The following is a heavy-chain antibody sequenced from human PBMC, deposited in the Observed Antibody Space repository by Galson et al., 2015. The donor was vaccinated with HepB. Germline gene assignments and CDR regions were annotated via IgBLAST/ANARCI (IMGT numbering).Heavy chain of an antibody. Sequence: SLRLSCAASGFTFSSYWMSWVRRAPGKGLEWVANIKQDGSEKYYVDSVKGRFTISRDNAKNSLYLQMNSLRAEDTAVYYCAREIVGALFDYWGQGTLVTVSS. CDR1: GFTFSSYW. CDR2: IKQDGSEK. D-gene: IGHD1-26*01. J-gene: IGHJ4*02. V-gene: IGHV3-7*03. CDR3: AREIVGALFDY.